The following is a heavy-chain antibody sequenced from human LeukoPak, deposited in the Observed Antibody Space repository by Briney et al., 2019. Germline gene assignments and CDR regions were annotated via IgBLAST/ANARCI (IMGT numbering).Heavy chain of an antibody. CDR1: GGSISSVDYY. Sequence: PSETLSLTCTVSGGSISSVDYYWSWIRQPPGNGLEWIGYIYYSGNTYYNPSLKSRITIPVDTSKNQFSLELRSVTAADTAVYYCARDMRPYNWFDPWGQGTPVTVSS. CDR2: IYYSGNT. D-gene: IGHD2-2*01. CDR3: ARDMRPYNWFDP. V-gene: IGHV4-30-4*01. J-gene: IGHJ5*02.